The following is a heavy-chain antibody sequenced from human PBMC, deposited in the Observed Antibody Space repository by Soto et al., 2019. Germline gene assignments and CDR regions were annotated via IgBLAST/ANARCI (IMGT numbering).Heavy chain of an antibody. CDR3: AKTSYSSSWYPRGLNY. J-gene: IGHJ4*02. CDR1: GFTFSSYA. Sequence: GGSLRLSCAASGFTFSSYAMSWVRQAPGKGLEWVSAISGSGGSTYYADSVKGRFTISRDNSKNTLYLQMNSLRAEDTAVYYCAKTSYSSSWYPRGLNYWGQGTLVTVSS. V-gene: IGHV3-23*01. D-gene: IGHD6-13*01. CDR2: ISGSGGST.